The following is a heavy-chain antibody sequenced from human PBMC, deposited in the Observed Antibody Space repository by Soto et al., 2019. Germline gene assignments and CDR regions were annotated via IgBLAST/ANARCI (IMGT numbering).Heavy chain of an antibody. V-gene: IGHV3-64*01. D-gene: IGHD2-21*01. CDR2: ISGNGGST. CDR3: ERQVSYYYMDV. CDR1: GFTFSSYA. J-gene: IGHJ6*03. Sequence: EVQLVESGGGLVQAGGSLRLSCAASGFTFSSYAMHWVRQAPGKGLEFVSAISGNGGSTYYANSVKGRFTISRDNSKNALILQMGSLRGDDMAVYFCERQVSYYYMDVWGKGTTVTVSS.